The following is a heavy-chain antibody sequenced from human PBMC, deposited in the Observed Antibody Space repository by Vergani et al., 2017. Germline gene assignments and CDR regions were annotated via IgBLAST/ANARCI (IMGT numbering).Heavy chain of an antibody. D-gene: IGHD6-19*01. CDR1: GFTFSSYG. Sequence: QVQLVESGGGVVQPGRSLRLSCAASGFTFSSYGMHWVRQAPGKGLEWVAVISYDGSNKYYADSVKGRFTISRDNSKNTLYLQMNSLRAEDTAVYYCAKDNVAVATXFDYWGQGTLVTVSS. CDR2: ISYDGSNK. CDR3: AKDNVAVATXFDY. V-gene: IGHV3-30*18. J-gene: IGHJ4*02.